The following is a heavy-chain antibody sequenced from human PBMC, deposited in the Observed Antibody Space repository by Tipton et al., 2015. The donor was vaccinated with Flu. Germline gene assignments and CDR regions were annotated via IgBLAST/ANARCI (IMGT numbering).Heavy chain of an antibody. V-gene: IGHV4-38-2*02. CDR3: ARDRGYYFDY. J-gene: IGHJ4*02. CDR1: GYSISSGYY. D-gene: IGHD3-10*01. Sequence: LRLSCTVSGYSISSGYYWGWIRQPPGKGLEWIGSIYHSGSTYYNPSPKSRVTISVDTSKNQFSLKLSSVTAADTAVYYCARDRGYYFDYWGQGTLVTVSS. CDR2: IYHSGST.